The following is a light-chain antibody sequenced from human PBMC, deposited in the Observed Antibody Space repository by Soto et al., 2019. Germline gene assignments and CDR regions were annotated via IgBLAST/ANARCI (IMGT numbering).Light chain of an antibody. CDR2: DAS. J-gene: IGKJ4*01. CDR1: QSVSSY. V-gene: IGKV3-11*01. Sequence: EIVLTQSPATLALSPGERATLSCRASQSVSSYLAWYQQKPGQAPRLLIYDASKRATGIPGRFSGSGSGTDFSLTISHLEPEDLAVYYCQQRSDWPLTFGGGTKVEIK. CDR3: QQRSDWPLT.